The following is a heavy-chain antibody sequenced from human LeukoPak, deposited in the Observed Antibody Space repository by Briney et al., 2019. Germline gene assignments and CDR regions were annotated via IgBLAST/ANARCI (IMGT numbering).Heavy chain of an antibody. V-gene: IGHV4-59*01. CDR2: IYYSGST. CDR1: GGSISSYY. Sequence: SETLSLTCTVSGGSISSYYWSWIRQPPGKGLEWIGYIYYSGSTNYNPSLKSRVTISVDTSKNQFSLKLSSVTAADTAVYYCARDRPDYGSPFDCWGQGTLVTVSS. D-gene: IGHD4-17*01. J-gene: IGHJ4*02. CDR3: ARDRPDYGSPFDC.